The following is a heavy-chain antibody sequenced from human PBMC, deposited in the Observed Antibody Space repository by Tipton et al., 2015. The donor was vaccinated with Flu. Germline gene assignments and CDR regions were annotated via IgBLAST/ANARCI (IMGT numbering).Heavy chain of an antibody. CDR1: GGSIGSFY. V-gene: IGHV4-59*12. D-gene: IGHD2-2*01. Sequence: GLVKPSETLSLTCTVSGGSIGSFYWNWIRQPPGKGLEWIGYIYNNAYTKYNPSLKSRVTISADTSKKQFSLQLRSVTAADTAVYYCARDPSLGMPDYFDHWGQGTLVTASS. CDR2: IYNNAYT. CDR3: ARDPSLGMPDYFDH. J-gene: IGHJ4*02.